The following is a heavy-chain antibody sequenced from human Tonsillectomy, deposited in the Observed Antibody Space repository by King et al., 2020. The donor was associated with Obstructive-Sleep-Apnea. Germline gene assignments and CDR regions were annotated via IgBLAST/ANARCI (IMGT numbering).Heavy chain of an antibody. Sequence: VQLVESGGGLVQPGRSLRLSCAASGFTFDDYAMHWVRQAPGKGLEWVSGISWNSGSIGYADSVKGRFTISRDNAKNSLYLQMNSLRAEDTALYYCAKSPPADPGIAAAGPLGGAFDIWGQGTMVTVSS. J-gene: IGHJ3*02. CDR2: ISWNSGSI. CDR3: AKSPPADPGIAAAGPLGGAFDI. D-gene: IGHD6-13*01. V-gene: IGHV3-9*01. CDR1: GFTFDDYA.